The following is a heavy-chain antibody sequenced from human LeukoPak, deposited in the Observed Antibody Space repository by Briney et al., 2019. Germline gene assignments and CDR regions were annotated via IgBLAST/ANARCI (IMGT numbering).Heavy chain of an antibody. D-gene: IGHD3-16*01. Sequence: ASVKVSCKASGYTFTSYYMHWVRQAPGQGLEWMGIINPSGGSTSYAQKFQGRVTMTRNTSISTAYMELSSLRSEDTAVYYCARGRGGATDYWGQGTLVTVSS. CDR3: ARGRGGATDY. CDR1: GYTFTSYY. J-gene: IGHJ4*02. V-gene: IGHV1-46*01. CDR2: INPSGGST.